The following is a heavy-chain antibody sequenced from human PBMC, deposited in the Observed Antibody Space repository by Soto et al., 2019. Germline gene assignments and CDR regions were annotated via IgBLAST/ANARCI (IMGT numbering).Heavy chain of an antibody. J-gene: IGHJ4*02. D-gene: IGHD5-12*01. Sequence: GESLKISCKGSGYSFTSYWIGWVRQMPGKGLEWMGIIYPGDSDTRYSPSFQGQVTISADKSISTAYLQWSSLKASDTAMYYCARKAPLSSYDPARFDYWGQGTLVTVSS. V-gene: IGHV5-51*01. CDR3: ARKAPLSSYDPARFDY. CDR1: GYSFTSYW. CDR2: IYPGDSDT.